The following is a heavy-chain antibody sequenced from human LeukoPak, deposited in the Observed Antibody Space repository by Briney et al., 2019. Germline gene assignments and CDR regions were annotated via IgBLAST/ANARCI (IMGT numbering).Heavy chain of an antibody. D-gene: IGHD1-14*01. V-gene: IGHV3-21*01. CDR1: GFTFSDYG. CDR2: IGRSSSYI. J-gene: IGHJ2*01. CDR3: ARVSRKDWYFDL. Sequence: GGSLRLSCAASGFTFSDYGLKWVRQAPGKGLEWVSTIGRSSSYIFCADSVEGRFTVSRDNAKNSLYLQMNSLRVDDTAVYYCARVSRKDWYFDLWGRGTLVTVSS.